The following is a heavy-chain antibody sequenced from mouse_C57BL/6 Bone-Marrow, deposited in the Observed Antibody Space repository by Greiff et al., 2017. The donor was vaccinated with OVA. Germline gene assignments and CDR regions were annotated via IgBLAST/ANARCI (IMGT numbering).Heavy chain of an antibody. J-gene: IGHJ1*03. CDR3: ARAYGSSYWYFDV. CDR2: IHPNSGST. Sequence: VQLQQPGAELVKPGASVKLSCKASGYTFTSYWMHWVKQRPGQGLEWIGMIHPNSGSTNYNEKFKRKATLTVDKSSSTAYMQLSSLTSEDSAVYYCARAYGSSYWYFDVWGTGTTVTVSS. CDR1: GYTFTSYW. V-gene: IGHV1-64*01. D-gene: IGHD1-1*01.